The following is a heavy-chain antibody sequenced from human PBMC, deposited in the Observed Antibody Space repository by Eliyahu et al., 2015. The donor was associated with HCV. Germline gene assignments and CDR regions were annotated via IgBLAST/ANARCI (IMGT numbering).Heavy chain of an antibody. V-gene: IGHV4-59*08. J-gene: IGHJ4*02. Sequence: QVQLQESGPGVVKPSETLSLTXAVSGXSIXRYXXRWXRQTPGKGLEWIGYISGSGNTIYNPSLKTRVTISADRSQNHVSLRVSSVTAADTAVYYCARHRILPDYWGQGTLVTVSS. D-gene: IGHD2-15*01. CDR2: ISGSGNT. CDR3: ARHRILPDY. CDR1: GXSIXRYX.